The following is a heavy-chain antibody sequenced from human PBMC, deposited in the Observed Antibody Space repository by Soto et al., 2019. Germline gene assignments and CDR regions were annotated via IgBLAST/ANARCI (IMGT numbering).Heavy chain of an antibody. CDR2: IFSSGST. CDR3: ASLSPGRYQLYYFDY. D-gene: IGHD2-2*01. J-gene: IGHJ4*01. Sequence: QLQLQESGPGLVKPSETLSLTCTVSGVSISSSRYFWGWIRQPPGKGLEWIGSIFSSGSTYYNPSLKSRPTTAVATSKSQLSLKLGSVTDAETAVYYCASLSPGRYQLYYFDYWGQGTLVTVSS. V-gene: IGHV4-39*01. CDR1: GVSISSSRYF.